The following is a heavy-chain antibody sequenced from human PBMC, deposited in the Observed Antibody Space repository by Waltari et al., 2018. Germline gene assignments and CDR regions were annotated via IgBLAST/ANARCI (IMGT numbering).Heavy chain of an antibody. Sequence: QVQLVESGGGVVQPGMSLRLACAAAGFPFSSYGMHWVRQAPGKGLEWVATIWYDGSNKYYGESVKGRLTVSRDNSKNTLFLQMDSLRAEDTAVYYCARGGPDNQESLDIWGRGTMVTVSS. CDR3: ARGGPDNQESLDI. J-gene: IGHJ3*02. CDR1: GFPFSSYG. CDR2: IWYDGSNK. V-gene: IGHV3-33*01.